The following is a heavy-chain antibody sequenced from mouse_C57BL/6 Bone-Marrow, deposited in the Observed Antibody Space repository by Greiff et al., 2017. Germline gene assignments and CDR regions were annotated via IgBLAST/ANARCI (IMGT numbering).Heavy chain of an antibody. D-gene: IGHD2-4*01. CDR3: ARGYEYDYAMDY. Sequence: EVQLQQSGPELVKPGASVKISCKASGYSFTDYNMNWVKQSHGKSLEWIGVIKPNYGTTSYTQKFKGKATLTVDQTSSTAYMQLNSLTSEDSEVYACARGYEYDYAMDYWGQGTSVTVSS. J-gene: IGHJ4*01. CDR2: IKPNYGTT. CDR1: GYSFTDYN. V-gene: IGHV1-39*01.